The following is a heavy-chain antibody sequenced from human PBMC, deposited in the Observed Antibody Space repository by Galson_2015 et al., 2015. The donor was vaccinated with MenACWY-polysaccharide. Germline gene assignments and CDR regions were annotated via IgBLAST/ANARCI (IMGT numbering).Heavy chain of an antibody. CDR2: MNPNSGNT. J-gene: IGHJ5*02. CDR1: GYTFTSYD. D-gene: IGHD2-15*01. V-gene: IGHV1-8*01. CDR3: ARGRPCSAFDP. Sequence: SVKVSCKASGYTFTSYDINWVRQAPGQGLEWMGWMNPNSGNTGYAPKFQGRVTMTRNTSISTAYMELSSLRSEDTAVYYWARGRPCSAFDPWGQGTLVTVSS.